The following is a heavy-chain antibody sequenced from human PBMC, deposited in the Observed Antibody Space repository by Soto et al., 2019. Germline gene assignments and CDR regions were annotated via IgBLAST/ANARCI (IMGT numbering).Heavy chain of an antibody. V-gene: IGHV2-5*02. CDR1: GFSLSTNGVG. D-gene: IGHD5-18*01. J-gene: IGHJ4*02. CDR2: IYWDDDK. CDR3: RHGRVDTVLATEY. Sequence: QITLKESGPTLLKPTQTLTLTCTFSGFSLSTNGVGVGWIRQSPGKAPEWLTLIYWDDDKRYSPSLKSRLTTTEDTSKNQVVLTMTHMGPVDTATYYGRHGRVDTVLATEYWGQGILVTVSS.